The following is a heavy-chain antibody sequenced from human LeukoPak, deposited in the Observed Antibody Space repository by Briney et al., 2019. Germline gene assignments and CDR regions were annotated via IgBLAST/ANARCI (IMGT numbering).Heavy chain of an antibody. Sequence: PGGSLRLSCAASGFTFSSYWMHWVRQVPGKGLLWVSRINSDGSATIYADSVRGRFTISRDNAKNTLYLQMSGLRAEDTAIYYCAKDYSTSWWFHYWGQGTLVTVSS. CDR1: GFTFSSYW. CDR2: INSDGSAT. V-gene: IGHV3-74*01. J-gene: IGHJ4*02. D-gene: IGHD6-13*01. CDR3: AKDYSTSWWFHY.